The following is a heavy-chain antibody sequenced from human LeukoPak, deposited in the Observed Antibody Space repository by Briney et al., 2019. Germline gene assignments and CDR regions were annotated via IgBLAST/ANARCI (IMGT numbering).Heavy chain of an antibody. J-gene: IGHJ6*02. CDR1: GCFISRCGYY. Sequence: SETLSLTCVVSGCFISRCGYYGLWIPQPPGKALEGIGYIYHSGSSYYNTTLKSRVTISGDRSKNQFSLKLSSVTAADTAVYYCARGCSSTSCSLYYYYGMDVWGQGTTVTVAS. CDR3: ARGCSSTSCSLYYYYGMDV. CDR2: IYHSGSS. V-gene: IGHV4-30-2*01. D-gene: IGHD2-2*01.